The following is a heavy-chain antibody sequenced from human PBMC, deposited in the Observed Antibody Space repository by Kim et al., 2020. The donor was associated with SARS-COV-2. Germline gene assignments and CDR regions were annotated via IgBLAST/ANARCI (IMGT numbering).Heavy chain of an antibody. CDR1: GYTFTSYA. V-gene: IGHV1-3*01. CDR2: INAGNGNT. Sequence: ASVKVSCKASGYTFTSYAMHWVRQAPGQRLEWMGWINAGNGNTKYSQKFQGRVTITRDTSASTAYMELSSLRSEDTAVYYCARVIPYYDSSGYPRYYYYGMDVWGQGTTVTVSS. CDR3: ARVIPYYDSSGYPRYYYYGMDV. J-gene: IGHJ6*02. D-gene: IGHD3-22*01.